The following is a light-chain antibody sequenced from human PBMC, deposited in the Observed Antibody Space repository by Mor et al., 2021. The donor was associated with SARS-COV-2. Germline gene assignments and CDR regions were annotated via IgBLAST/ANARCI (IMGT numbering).Light chain of an antibody. J-gene: IGKJ1*01. CDR1: HSVSSN. CDR3: QQYNNWPPWT. V-gene: IGKV3-15*01. CDR2: GAS. Sequence: LSCRASHSVSSNLAWYQQKPGQAPRLLIYGASTRATGIALRFSGSGSGTEFTLTISSLQSEDFAVYYCQQYNNWPPWTFGQG.